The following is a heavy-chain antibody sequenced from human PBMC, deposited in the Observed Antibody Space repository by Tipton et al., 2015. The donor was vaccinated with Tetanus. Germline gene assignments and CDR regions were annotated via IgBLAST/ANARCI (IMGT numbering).Heavy chain of an antibody. CDR3: AQSKRGYSYGTFDL. J-gene: IGHJ4*02. V-gene: IGHV3-23*01. D-gene: IGHD5-18*01. Sequence: SLRLSCAASGFTFSSYAMNWVRQAPGKGLEWVSTISGSGSATYYAGSVGGRFTISRDNSKKTLYLQMHSLSVEDTAIYYCAQSKRGYSYGTFDLWGQGTLVTVSS. CDR1: GFTFSSYA. CDR2: ISGSGSAT.